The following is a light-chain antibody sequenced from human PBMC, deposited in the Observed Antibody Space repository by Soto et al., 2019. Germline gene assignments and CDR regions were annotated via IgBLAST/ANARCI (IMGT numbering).Light chain of an antibody. CDR3: MQGTHWPIT. V-gene: IGKV2-30*02. Sequence: DVVMTQSPLSLPGTLGQPASISCRSNQSLVHSDGIAYFSWFRQSPGRSPRRLIYRVSNRDSGVLARFSGSGPDKDFALKVRRVEAENVGVYYCMQGTHWPITFSQGTRLEIK. CDR1: QSLVHSDGIAY. J-gene: IGKJ5*01. CDR2: RVS.